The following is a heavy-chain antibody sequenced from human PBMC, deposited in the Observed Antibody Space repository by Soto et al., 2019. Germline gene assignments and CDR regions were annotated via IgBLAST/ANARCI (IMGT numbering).Heavy chain of an antibody. CDR3: AREYSSTSGGFFDY. CDR2: IIPIFGTA. CDR1: GGAFSSYS. V-gene: IGHV1-69*13. J-gene: IGHJ4*01. D-gene: IGHD6-6*01. Sequence: SVKVSCKGSGGAFSSYSMSWVRHAPEQGLEWMGGIIPIFGTANYAQKFQGRVTITADESTSTAYMELSSLRSEDTAVYYCAREYSSTSGGFFDYWGEGTLVTVSS.